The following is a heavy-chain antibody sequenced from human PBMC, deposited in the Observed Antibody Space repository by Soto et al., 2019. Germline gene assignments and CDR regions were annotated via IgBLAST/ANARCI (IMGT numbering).Heavy chain of an antibody. CDR1: GGTFSSSA. CDR2: IIPIFGTA. J-gene: IGHJ5*02. CDR3: ARDRGPSSGYYPYWFDP. Sequence: QVQLVQSGAEVKKPGSSVKVSCKASGGTFSSSAISWVRQAPGQGLEWMGEIIPIFGTANYAQKFQGRVTITADESTSTAYMELSSLRSEDTAVYYCARDRGPSSGYYPYWFDPWGQRTLVTVSS. V-gene: IGHV1-69*12. D-gene: IGHD3-22*01.